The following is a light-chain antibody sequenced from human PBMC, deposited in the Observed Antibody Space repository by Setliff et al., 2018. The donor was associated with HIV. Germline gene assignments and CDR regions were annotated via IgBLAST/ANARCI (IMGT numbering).Light chain of an antibody. CDR1: SSNIGNNY. CDR2: GNN. Sequence: QSALTQPPSASGTPGQRVTISCSGSSSNIGNNYVYWYHQLPGTAPKLLVYGNNQRPSGVPDRFSGSKSGTSASLAISGLRSEDEADYYCAAWDDSLSGSIFGGGTKVTV. V-gene: IGLV1-47*01. J-gene: IGLJ2*01. CDR3: AAWDDSLSGSI.